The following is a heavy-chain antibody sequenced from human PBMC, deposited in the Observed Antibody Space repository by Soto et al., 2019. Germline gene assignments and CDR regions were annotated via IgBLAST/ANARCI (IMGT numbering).Heavy chain of an antibody. J-gene: IGHJ4*02. Sequence: SVKVSCKASGDTFSSYAINWVRQAPGQGLEWMGGIIPMFGAANYAQKFKGRVTITAGESTSTVYMELSSLRSEDTAVYYCARVGPAHYYDSSGYYSPLDYWGQGTLVTVSS. CDR3: ARVGPAHYYDSSGYYSPLDY. CDR1: GDTFSSYA. D-gene: IGHD3-22*01. V-gene: IGHV1-69*13. CDR2: IIPMFGAA.